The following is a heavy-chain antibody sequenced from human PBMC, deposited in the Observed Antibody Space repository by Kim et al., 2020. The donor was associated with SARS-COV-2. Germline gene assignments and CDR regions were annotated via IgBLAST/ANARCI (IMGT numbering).Heavy chain of an antibody. J-gene: IGHJ6*02. Sequence: GGSLRLSCAASGFTFSSYWMSWVRQAPGKGLEWVANIKQDGSEKYYVDSVKGRFTISRDNAKNSLYLQMNSLRAEDTAVYYCARDGSRIAVAGRYYNYGMDVWGQGTTVTVSS. CDR1: GFTFSSYW. CDR2: IKQDGSEK. V-gene: IGHV3-7*03. CDR3: ARDGSRIAVAGRYYNYGMDV. D-gene: IGHD6-19*01.